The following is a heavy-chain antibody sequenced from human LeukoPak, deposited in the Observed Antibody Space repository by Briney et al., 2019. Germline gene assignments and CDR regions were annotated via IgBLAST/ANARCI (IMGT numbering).Heavy chain of an antibody. CDR2: INAYNGNT. J-gene: IGHJ6*02. V-gene: IGHV1-18*01. CDR1: VYTFTIYG. D-gene: IGHD5-12*01. Sequence: GASVNVSCKASVYTFTIYGISWVRQAPGQGLEWMGWINAYNGNTNYAQKLQGRVTMTTDTSTSTAYMELRSLRSDDTAVYYCARDQPVATMNYGMDVWGQGTTVTVSS. CDR3: ARDQPVATMNYGMDV.